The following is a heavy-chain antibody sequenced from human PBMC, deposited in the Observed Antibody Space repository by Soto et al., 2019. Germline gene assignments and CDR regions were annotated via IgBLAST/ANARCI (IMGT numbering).Heavy chain of an antibody. D-gene: IGHD3-22*01. Sequence: QLLLQESGPGLVKPSETLSLPCTVSGGSILDSTYYWAWIRQSPGKGLEWIGTIFYSGGTFYTPSLKSQVTMSVDTANNQFSLKLSSVTAADTAVYYCARQASGYYYGWFDPWGQGTLVTVSS. J-gene: IGHJ5*02. CDR1: GGSILDSTYY. CDR2: IFYSGGT. CDR3: ARQASGYYYGWFDP. V-gene: IGHV4-39*01.